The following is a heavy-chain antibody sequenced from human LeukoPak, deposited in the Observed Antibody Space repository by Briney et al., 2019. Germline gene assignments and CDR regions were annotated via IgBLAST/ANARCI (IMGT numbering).Heavy chain of an antibody. CDR2: ISAYNGNT. Sequence: ASVKVSCKASGYTFTSYGISWVRQAPGQGLEWMGWISAYNGNTNYAQKLQGRVTMTTDTSTSTAYMELRSLRSDDTAVYYCARGGNGAADPYYYGMDVWGQGTTVTVSS. V-gene: IGHV1-18*01. CDR3: ARGGNGAADPYYYGMDV. J-gene: IGHJ6*02. CDR1: GYTFTSYG. D-gene: IGHD2-8*01.